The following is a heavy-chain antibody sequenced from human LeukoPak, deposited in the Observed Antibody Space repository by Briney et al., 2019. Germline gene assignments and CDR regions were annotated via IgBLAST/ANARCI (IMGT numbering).Heavy chain of an antibody. CDR3: ARGRWLQFSD. D-gene: IGHD5-24*01. CDR2: IYFTGST. CDR1: GGSISNYY. V-gene: IGHV4-59*01. Sequence: PSETPSLTCTVSGGSISNYYWNWIRQPPGKGLEWIGYIYFTGSTNYNPSLKSRVTISLDTSKNQFSLKLSSVTAADTAIYYCARGRWLQFSDWGPGTLVTVSS. J-gene: IGHJ4*02.